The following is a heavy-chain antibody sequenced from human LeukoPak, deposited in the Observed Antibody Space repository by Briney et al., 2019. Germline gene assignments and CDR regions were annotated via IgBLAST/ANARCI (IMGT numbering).Heavy chain of an antibody. D-gene: IGHD3-22*01. V-gene: IGHV4-39*01. Sequence: SETLSLTCTVSGGSISSSSYYWGWIRQPPGKGLEWIGSIYFSGSTYYNSSLKSRVTISVDTSKNQFSLKLRSVTAADTAVFYCARRLDSRAETFDYWGQGSLVTVSS. CDR2: IYFSGST. J-gene: IGHJ4*02. CDR3: ARRLDSRAETFDY. CDR1: GGSISSSSYY.